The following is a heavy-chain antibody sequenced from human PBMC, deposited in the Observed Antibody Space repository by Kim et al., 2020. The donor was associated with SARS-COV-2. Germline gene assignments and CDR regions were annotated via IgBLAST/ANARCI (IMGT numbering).Heavy chain of an antibody. CDR2: IIPIFGTA. J-gene: IGHJ5*02. CDR1: GGTFSSYA. D-gene: IGHD3-10*01. V-gene: IGHV1-69*13. CDR3: ARDDYGSGIWFDP. Sequence: SVKVSCKASGGTFSSYAISWVRQAPGQGLEWMGGIIPIFGTANYAQKFQGRVTITADESTSTAYMELSSLRSEDTAVYYCARDDYGSGIWFDPWGQGTLVTVSS.